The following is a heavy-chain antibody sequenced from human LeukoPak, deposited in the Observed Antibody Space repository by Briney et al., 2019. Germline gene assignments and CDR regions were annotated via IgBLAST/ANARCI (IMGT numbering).Heavy chain of an antibody. V-gene: IGHV3-30-3*01. J-gene: IGHJ4*02. D-gene: IGHD3-10*01. CDR2: ISFDGRIK. CDR3: ARHHEWFGYFYSFDY. CDR1: GFTFSTYA. Sequence: GRSLKLSCAASGFTFSTYAIHWVRQAPGKGLEWVAAISFDGRIKYYAESVKGRFTISRDNSRNTLYLQMNSLRAEDTAVYYCARHHEWFGYFYSFDYWGQGTLVTVSS.